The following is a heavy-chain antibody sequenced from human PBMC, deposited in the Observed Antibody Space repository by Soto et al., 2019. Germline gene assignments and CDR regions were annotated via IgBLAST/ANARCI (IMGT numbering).Heavy chain of an antibody. CDR2: IYDSGNT. CDR1: GGSISGTTDS. J-gene: IGHJ4*02. D-gene: IGHD6-13*01. Sequence: QLQLQESGSGLVKPSQTLSLTCAVSGGSISGTTDSWSWIRQPPGKGLEWIGYIYDSGNTYYNPSLKSQFSISVDRSKNQFSLKLSSVTAADTAVYYCARGQGAAAGHSNFDYWGQGALLTVSS. CDR3: ARGQGAAAGHSNFDY. V-gene: IGHV4-30-2*01.